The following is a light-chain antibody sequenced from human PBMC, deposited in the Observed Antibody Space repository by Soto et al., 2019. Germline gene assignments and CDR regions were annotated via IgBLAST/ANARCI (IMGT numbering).Light chain of an antibody. CDR1: QSIANNY. V-gene: IGKV3-20*01. J-gene: IGKJ4*01. Sequence: EIELTQSPGTLSLSPGERATITCRASQSIANNYLAWCQQKPGRAHRILIYGASSRATGIPDRFSGSGSGTDFTLTISRLEPEDFAMYYCQQYGYLVTFGGGTKVDIK. CDR3: QQYGYLVT. CDR2: GAS.